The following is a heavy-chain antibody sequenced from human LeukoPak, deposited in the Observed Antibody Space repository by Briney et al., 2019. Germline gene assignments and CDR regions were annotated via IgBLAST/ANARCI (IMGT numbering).Heavy chain of an antibody. CDR2: ISSSDGTT. CDR1: GFTFSTYA. J-gene: IGHJ4*02. CDR3: AKYYYASGRFSLDY. V-gene: IGHV3-23*01. Sequence: PGGSLRLSCAASGFTFSTYAMSWVRQAPGQGLEWISSISSSDGTTYYADSVKGRFTISRDNSKNTLSLQMNSLRAEDTALYYCAKYYYASGRFSLDYWVQGTLVTVSS. D-gene: IGHD3-10*01.